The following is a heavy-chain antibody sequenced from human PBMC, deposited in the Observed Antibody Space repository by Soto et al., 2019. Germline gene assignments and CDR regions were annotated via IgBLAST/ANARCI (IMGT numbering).Heavy chain of an antibody. CDR2: IWDDGSNK. V-gene: IGHV3-33*01. CDR1: GLTFSSYG. Sequence: PGGSLTLSCAAAGLTFSSYGMHWVRQAPGKGLEWGAVIWDDGSNKYYGDSVKGRFTMSRDSFTDTLYLQMNSLRAEDTAVYYCARDSSGWYGDAFDIWGQGTMVTVSS. J-gene: IGHJ3*02. D-gene: IGHD6-19*01. CDR3: ARDSSGWYGDAFDI.